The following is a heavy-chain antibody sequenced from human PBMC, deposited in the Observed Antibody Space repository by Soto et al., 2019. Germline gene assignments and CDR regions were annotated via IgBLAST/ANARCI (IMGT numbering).Heavy chain of an antibody. D-gene: IGHD3-10*01. CDR2: FKWNSGDV. CDR3: AKDRSSGSPYYGMDL. J-gene: IGHJ6*02. CDR1: GFTFHNYG. Sequence: PGGSLRLSCAASGFTFHNYGMHWVRQVPGKGLEWVSGFKWNSGDVGYADSVKGRFTISRDNAKNSLYLQMNSLRPEDTAVYYCAKDRSSGSPYYGMDLGAKGPWSPSP. V-gene: IGHV3-9*01.